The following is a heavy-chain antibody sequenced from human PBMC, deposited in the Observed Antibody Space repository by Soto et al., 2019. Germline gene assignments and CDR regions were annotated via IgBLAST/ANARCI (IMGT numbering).Heavy chain of an antibody. V-gene: IGHV4-59*08. Sequence: PSETLSLTCTVSGGSIRNYYLSWIRQPPGKGLEWIGEINDSGSTNYNPSLKSRVTISVDTSKNQFSLKLSSVTAADTAVYYCAGQPTAGSYYDLGSYYYYYAMDVWGQGTTVTVSS. CDR1: GGSIRNYY. CDR3: AGQPTAGSYYDLGSYYYYYAMDV. CDR2: INDSGST. D-gene: IGHD3-10*01. J-gene: IGHJ6*02.